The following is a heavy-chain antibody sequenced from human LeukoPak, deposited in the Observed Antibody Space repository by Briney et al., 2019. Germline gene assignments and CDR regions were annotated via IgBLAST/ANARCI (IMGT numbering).Heavy chain of an antibody. D-gene: IGHD3-16*01. CDR3: ARAWGSLYYFDH. J-gene: IGHJ4*02. Sequence: ASVKVSCKASGYSFTGYFLHWVRQAPGQGLEWMGWINPNNGFTNYTQKFKGRVTMTRDTSSATGYMELNRLTSDDTAVFYCARAWGSLYYFDHWGQGTLVTVSS. V-gene: IGHV1-2*02. CDR1: GYSFTGYF. CDR2: INPNNGFT.